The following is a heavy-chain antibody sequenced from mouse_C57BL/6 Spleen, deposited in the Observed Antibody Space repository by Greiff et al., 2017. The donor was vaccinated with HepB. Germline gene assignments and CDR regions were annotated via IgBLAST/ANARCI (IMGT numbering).Heavy chain of an antibody. CDR2: ISSGSSTI. J-gene: IGHJ4*01. CDR1: GFTFSDYG. V-gene: IGHV5-17*01. D-gene: IGHD4-1*01. Sequence: EVQLVESGGGLVKPGGSLKLSCAASGFTFSDYGMHWVRQAPEKGLEWFAYISSGSSTIYYADTVKGRFTISRDNAKNTLFLQMTSLRSEDTAMYYCARLGPRYYYAMDYWGQGTSVTVSS. CDR3: ARLGPRYYYAMDY.